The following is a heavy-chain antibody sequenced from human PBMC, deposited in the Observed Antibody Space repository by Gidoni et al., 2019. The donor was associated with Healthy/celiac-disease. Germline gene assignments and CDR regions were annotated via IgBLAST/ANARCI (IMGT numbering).Heavy chain of an antibody. J-gene: IGHJ5*02. V-gene: IGHV2-5*01. CDR3: AHSMITIFGVVIMREDNWFDP. CDR2: IYCNDDK. D-gene: IGHD3-3*01. CDR1: GFPLSTSGVG. Sequence: QITLKESGPTLVKPTQTLTLTCTFSGFPLSTSGVGVGWIRQPPVKALEWLALIYCNDDKRYSPSLKSRLTITKDTSKNQGVLTMTNMDHVDTATYYCAHSMITIFGVVIMREDNWFDPWGQGTLVTVSS.